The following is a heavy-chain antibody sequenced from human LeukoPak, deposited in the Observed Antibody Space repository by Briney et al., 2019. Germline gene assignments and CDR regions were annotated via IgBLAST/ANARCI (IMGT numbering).Heavy chain of an antibody. Sequence: ASVKVSCKASGYTFTGYYMHWVRQAPGQGLEWMGWIKPNSGGTSSEQKFQGRVTMTRDTSISTAYIELSRLTSDDTAVYYCTRGRAFSSSSDSRLEGHWGQGTLVTVSS. D-gene: IGHD6-6*01. CDR2: IKPNSGGT. V-gene: IGHV1-2*02. CDR1: GYTFTGYY. J-gene: IGHJ4*02. CDR3: TRGRAFSSSSDSRLEGH.